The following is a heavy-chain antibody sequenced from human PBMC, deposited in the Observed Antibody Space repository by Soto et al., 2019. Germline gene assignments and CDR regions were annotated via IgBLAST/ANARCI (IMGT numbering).Heavy chain of an antibody. CDR1: GGPFIGYY. J-gene: IGHJ6*02. Sequence: AETLSPTCAVYGGPFIGYYCIWSGHPPVKGREWIGEINHSGSTNYNPSLKSRVTISVDTSKNQFSLKLSSVTAADTAVYYCARGEGYCSSTSCYNYGMDVWGQGTTVTVSS. CDR3: ARGEGYCSSTSCYNYGMDV. V-gene: IGHV4-34*01. D-gene: IGHD2-2*02. CDR2: INHSGST.